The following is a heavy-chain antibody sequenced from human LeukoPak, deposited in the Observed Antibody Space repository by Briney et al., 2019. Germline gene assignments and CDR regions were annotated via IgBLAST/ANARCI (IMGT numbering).Heavy chain of an antibody. Sequence: GGSLRLSCAASGFTFSSYAMSWVRQAPGKGLEWVSAISGSGGSTYYADSVKGRFTISRDNSKNTLYLQMNSLRAEDTAVYYCAKAPIPYYYDSSGYYFDYWGQGTLVTVSS. V-gene: IGHV3-23*01. D-gene: IGHD3-22*01. CDR1: GFTFSSYA. J-gene: IGHJ4*02. CDR3: AKAPIPYYYDSSGYYFDY. CDR2: ISGSGGST.